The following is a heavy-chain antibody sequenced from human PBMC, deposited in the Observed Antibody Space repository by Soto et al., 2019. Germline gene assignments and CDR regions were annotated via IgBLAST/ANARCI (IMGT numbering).Heavy chain of an antibody. V-gene: IGHV2-5*01. CDR1: GFSLSTGGRG. CDR3: AHRGYGNYPRDNWFDP. Sequence: QITLKESGPTLMKPTQTLTLTCSFSGFSLSTGGRGVGWIRQPPGKALEWLALIYWNDDERYSPSLKNRLTITKDTSKNQLVLTLTNMDPVDTATYYCAHRGYGNYPRDNWFDPWGQGTLVTVSS. D-gene: IGHD4-17*01. CDR2: IYWNDDE. J-gene: IGHJ5*02.